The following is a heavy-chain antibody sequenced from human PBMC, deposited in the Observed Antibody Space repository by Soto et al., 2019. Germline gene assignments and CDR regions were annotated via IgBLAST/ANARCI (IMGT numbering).Heavy chain of an antibody. D-gene: IGHD5-12*01. CDR1: GGSISSYY. Sequence: SETLSLTCTVSGGSISSYYWSWIRQPPGKGLEWIGYIYYSGSTNYNPSLKSRVTISVDTSKNQFSLKLSSVTAADTAVYYCARLEEREYSGYDPWTDAFDIWGQGTMVTVSS. CDR3: ARLEEREYSGYDPWTDAFDI. V-gene: IGHV4-59*08. J-gene: IGHJ3*02. CDR2: IYYSGST.